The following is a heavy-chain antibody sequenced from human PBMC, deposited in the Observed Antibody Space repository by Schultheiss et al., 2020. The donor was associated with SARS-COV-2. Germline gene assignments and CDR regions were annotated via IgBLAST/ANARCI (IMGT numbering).Heavy chain of an antibody. D-gene: IGHD3-10*01. CDR2: ISSSSSTI. J-gene: IGHJ5*02. V-gene: IGHV3-48*04. Sequence: GESLKISCAASGFTFSSYSMNWVRQAPGKGLEWVSYISSSSSTIYYADSVKGRFTISRDNAKNSLYLQMNSLRAEDTAVYYCARDTVRDPWGQGTLVTVSS. CDR1: GFTFSSYS. CDR3: ARDTVRDP.